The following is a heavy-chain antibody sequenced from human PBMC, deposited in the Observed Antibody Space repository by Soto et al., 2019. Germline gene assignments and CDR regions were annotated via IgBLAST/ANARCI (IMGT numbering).Heavy chain of an antibody. CDR2: INPSADST. J-gene: IGHJ4*02. D-gene: IGHD1-26*01. CDR3: AREYGGSRVFDY. Sequence: VASVKVSCKASGYTFTSYYMHWVRQAPGQGLEWMGIINPSADSTNYAQKFQGRVTVTRDTSTSTVYMELRSLRSEDTAVYFCAREYGGSRVFDYWGQGTVVTVSS. CDR1: GYTFTSYY. V-gene: IGHV1-46*01.